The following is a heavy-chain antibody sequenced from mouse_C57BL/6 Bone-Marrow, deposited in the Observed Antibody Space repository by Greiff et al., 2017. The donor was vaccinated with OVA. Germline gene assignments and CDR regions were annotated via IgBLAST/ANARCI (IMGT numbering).Heavy chain of an antibody. CDR2: IHPNSGST. J-gene: IGHJ4*01. CDR3: ARKGNRGGIYAMDY. Sequence: VQLQQPGAELVKPGASVKLSCKASGYTFTSYWMHWVKQRPGQGLEWIGMIHPNSGSTNYNEKFKSKATLTVDKSSSTAYMQLSSLTSEDSAVYYCARKGNRGGIYAMDYWGRGTSVTVSS. D-gene: IGHD2-1*01. CDR1: GYTFTSYW. V-gene: IGHV1-64*01.